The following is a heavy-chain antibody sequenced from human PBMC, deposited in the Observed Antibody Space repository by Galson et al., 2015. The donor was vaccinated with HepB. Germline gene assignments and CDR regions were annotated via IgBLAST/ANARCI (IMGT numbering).Heavy chain of an antibody. CDR3: ARAPQLYYDFWSGYPDY. D-gene: IGHD3-3*01. V-gene: IGHV3-74*01. J-gene: IGHJ4*02. Sequence: SLRLSCAASGSTFSSYWMHWVRQAPGKGLVWVSRINSDGSSTSYADSVKGRFTISRDNAKNTLYLQMNSLRAEDTAVYYCARAPQLYYDFWSGYPDYWGQGTLVTVSS. CDR2: INSDGSST. CDR1: GSTFSSYW.